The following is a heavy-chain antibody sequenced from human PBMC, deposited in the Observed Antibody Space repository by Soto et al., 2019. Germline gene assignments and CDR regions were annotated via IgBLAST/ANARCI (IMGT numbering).Heavy chain of an antibody. Sequence: ELPLLESGGGLVQPGGSLRLSCTASGFPFINYAMTWVRQAPGKGLEWVSTRSSDGDTYYADSVKGRFTVSRDNSKSTLYLQMNSLRGADTAEYFCAKDRGLLSIFGAVHLDFWGRGTLVTVSS. CDR1: GFPFINYA. CDR2: RSSDGDT. CDR3: AKDRGLLSIFGAVHLDF. J-gene: IGHJ4*02. V-gene: IGHV3-23*01. D-gene: IGHD3-3*01.